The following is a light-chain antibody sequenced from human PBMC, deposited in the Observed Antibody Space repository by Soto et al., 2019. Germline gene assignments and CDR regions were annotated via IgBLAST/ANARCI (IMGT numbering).Light chain of an antibody. J-gene: IGLJ1*01. CDR3: QSYDMSLNNYV. CDR2: GGN. V-gene: IGLV1-40*01. CDR1: SSNIGAPYD. Sequence: QYMMRHPPSVSWAPGHTVTISCTGSSSNIGAPYDVHWYQHLPGTAPKLLIYGGNNRPSGVPDRFSGSRSGTSASLDITGLQAEDEAAYFCQSYDMSLNNYVFGTGTKVTVL.